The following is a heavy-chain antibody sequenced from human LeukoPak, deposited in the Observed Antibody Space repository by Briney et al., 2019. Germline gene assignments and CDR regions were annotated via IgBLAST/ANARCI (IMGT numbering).Heavy chain of an antibody. CDR3: ARGLCSGSYFDY. V-gene: IGHV3-33*01. D-gene: IGHD6-19*01. J-gene: IGHJ4*02. Sequence: GGSLRLSCAASGFTFSSYGMHWVRQAPGKGLEWVAVIWYDGSNKYYADSVKGRFTMSRDNSKNTLYLQMNSLRAEDTAVYYCARGLCSGSYFDYWGQGTLVTVSS. CDR2: IWYDGSNK. CDR1: GFTFSSYG.